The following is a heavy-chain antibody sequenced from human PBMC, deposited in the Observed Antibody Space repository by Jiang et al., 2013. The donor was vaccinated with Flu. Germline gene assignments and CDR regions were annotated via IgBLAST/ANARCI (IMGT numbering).Heavy chain of an antibody. CDR3: ARQIASSPNWFDP. V-gene: IGHV3-48*02. CDR2: ISSSSSTI. Sequence: DVQLVESGGGLVQPGGSLRLSCAASGFTFSTYSMNWVRQAPGKGLEWVSYISSSSSTIYYADSVKGRFTISRDNAKNSLYLQMNSLRDEDTAVYYCARQIASSPNWFDPWGQGTLVTVSS. CDR1: GFTFSTYS. D-gene: IGHD6-13*01. J-gene: IGHJ5*02.